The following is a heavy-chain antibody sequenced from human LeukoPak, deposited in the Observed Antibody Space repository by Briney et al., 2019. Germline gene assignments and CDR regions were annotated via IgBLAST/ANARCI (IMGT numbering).Heavy chain of an antibody. J-gene: IGHJ4*02. CDR2: IYSGGST. Sequence: GGSLRLSCAASGSTVSSNYMSWVRQAPGKGLEWVSVIYSGGSTYYADSVKGRFTISRDNSKNTLYLQMNSLRAEDTAVYYCARGGAYYYDSSGYQPFDYWGQGTLVTVSS. CDR3: ARGGAYYYDSSGYQPFDY. CDR1: GSTVSSNY. D-gene: IGHD3-22*01. V-gene: IGHV3-53*01.